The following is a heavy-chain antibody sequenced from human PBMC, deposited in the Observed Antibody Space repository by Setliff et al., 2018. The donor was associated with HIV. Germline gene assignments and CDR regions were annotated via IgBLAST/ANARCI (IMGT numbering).Heavy chain of an antibody. V-gene: IGHV4-61*02. D-gene: IGHD3-22*01. CDR2: FDSSGGT. CDR3: AGDYAGSGYGAFDI. J-gene: IGHJ3*02. CDR1: GDSVRSSRYY. Sequence: SETLSLTCTVSGDSVRSSRYYWSWIRQPAGMGLEWIGRFDSSGGTDYNPSLKSRVTISKDTSKNQLSLKLTSVTAADTAVYFCAGDYAGSGYGAFDIWGQGTMVTVSS.